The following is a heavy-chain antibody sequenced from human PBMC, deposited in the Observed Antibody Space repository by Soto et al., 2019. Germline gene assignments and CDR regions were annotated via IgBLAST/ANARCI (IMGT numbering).Heavy chain of an antibody. CDR3: ARDRKDCSGGSCPTPYYYYYYGMDV. J-gene: IGHJ6*02. CDR2: ISAYNGNT. CDR1: GYTFTSYG. Sequence: ASVKVSCKASGYTFTSYGISWVRQAPGQGLEWVGWISAYNGNTNYAQKLQGRVTMTTDTSTSTAYMELRSLRSDDTAVYYCARDRKDCSGGSCPTPYYYYYYGMDVWGQGTTVTVSS. D-gene: IGHD2-15*01. V-gene: IGHV1-18*04.